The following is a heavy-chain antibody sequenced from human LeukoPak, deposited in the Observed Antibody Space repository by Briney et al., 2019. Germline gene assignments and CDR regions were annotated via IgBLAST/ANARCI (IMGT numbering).Heavy chain of an antibody. CDR2: ISYDGSNK. Sequence: GESLRLSCAASGFTFSSYAMHWVRQAPGKGLEWVAVISYDGSNKYYADSVKGRFTISRDNSKNTLYLQMNSLRAEDTAVYYCAKSAIRITMVRGVIYFDYWGQGTLVTVSS. CDR1: GFTFSSYA. V-gene: IGHV3-30-3*02. D-gene: IGHD3-10*01. CDR3: AKSAIRITMVRGVIYFDY. J-gene: IGHJ4*02.